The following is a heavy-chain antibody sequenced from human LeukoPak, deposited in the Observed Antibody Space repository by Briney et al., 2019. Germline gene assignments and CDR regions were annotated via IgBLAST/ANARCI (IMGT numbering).Heavy chain of an antibody. CDR2: ISWNSGTI. CDR1: GFTFDKYA. Sequence: GGSLRLSCAASGFTFDKYAMNWVRQVPGKGLEWLSLISWNSGTIGYADSVKGRFTISRDNANNFLYLQMNSLRAEDTALYYCARAYKDRSLAGKKEFFQHWGQGTLVTVSS. D-gene: IGHD6-19*01. CDR3: ARAYKDRSLAGKKEFFQH. V-gene: IGHV3-9*01. J-gene: IGHJ1*01.